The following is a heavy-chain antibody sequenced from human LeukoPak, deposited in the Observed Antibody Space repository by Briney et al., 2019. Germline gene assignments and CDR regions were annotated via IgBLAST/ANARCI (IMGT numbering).Heavy chain of an antibody. Sequence: SETLSLTRTVSGGSISSSSYYWGWIRQPPGKGLEWIGSIYYSGSTYYNPSLKSRVTISVDTSKNQFSLKLSSVTAADTAVYYCARGSGSRPLTPEDYYYYYYMDVWGKGTTVTVSS. CDR1: GGSISSSSYY. CDR2: IYYSGST. D-gene: IGHD1-26*01. CDR3: ARGSGSRPLTPEDYYYYYYMDV. J-gene: IGHJ6*03. V-gene: IGHV4-39*07.